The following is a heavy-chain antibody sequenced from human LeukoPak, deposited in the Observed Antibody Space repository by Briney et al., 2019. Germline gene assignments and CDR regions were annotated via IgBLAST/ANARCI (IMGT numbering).Heavy chain of an antibody. V-gene: IGHV3-7*01. CDR2: INPDGSEK. CDR1: GFRFGSDW. D-gene: IGHD3-16*01. Sequence: PGGSLRLSCAASGFRFGSDWMSWVRQAPGKGLEWVANINPDGSEKYYVDSVKGGFTISRDNDKNSLYLRLNSLRADDTAVYYCVRYYDPPVGDAFDIWGQGTLVTVSS. CDR3: VRYYDPPVGDAFDI. J-gene: IGHJ3*02.